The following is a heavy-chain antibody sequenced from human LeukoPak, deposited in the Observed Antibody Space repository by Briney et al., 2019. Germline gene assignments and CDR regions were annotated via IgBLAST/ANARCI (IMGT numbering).Heavy chain of an antibody. CDR2: INPNSGGT. D-gene: IGHD6-13*01. Sequence: ASMKVSCKASGGTFNSYAVSWVRQAPGQGLEWMGWINPNSGGTNYAQKFQGRVTMTRDTSISTAYMELSRLRSDDTAVYYCARGFAGYSSSWSFDYWGQGTLVTVSS. CDR3: ARGFAGYSSSWSFDY. V-gene: IGHV1-2*02. J-gene: IGHJ4*02. CDR1: GGTFNSYA.